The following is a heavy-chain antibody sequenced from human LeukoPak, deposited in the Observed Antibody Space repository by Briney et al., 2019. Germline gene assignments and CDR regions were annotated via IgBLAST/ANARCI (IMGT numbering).Heavy chain of an antibody. CDR2: SYITGST. CDR1: GGSIINYY. Sequence: SETLSLTCTVSGGSIINYYWSWIRQPAGTGLEWVGRSYITGSTNYNPSLQSRLSMSVDTSKNQFSLRLSSVTAADTAVYYCARLKYYDSTGYSPGYYMDVWGKGITVTVSS. CDR3: ARLKYYDSTGYSPGYYMDV. J-gene: IGHJ6*03. V-gene: IGHV4-4*07. D-gene: IGHD3-22*01.